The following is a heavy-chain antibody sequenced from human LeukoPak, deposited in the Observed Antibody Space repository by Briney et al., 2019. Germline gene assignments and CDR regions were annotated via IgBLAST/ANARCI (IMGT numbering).Heavy chain of an antibody. CDR3: ARDTYYGSGSHYNGVDY. CDR2: ISAYNGNT. D-gene: IGHD3-10*01. CDR1: GYTFTSYG. V-gene: IGHV1-18*01. Sequence: ASVKVSCKASGYTFTSYGISWVRQAPGQGLEWMGWISAYNGNTNYAQKLQGRVTMTTDTSTSTAYMELRSLRSDDTAVYYCARDTYYGSGSHYNGVDYWGQGTLVTVSS. J-gene: IGHJ4*02.